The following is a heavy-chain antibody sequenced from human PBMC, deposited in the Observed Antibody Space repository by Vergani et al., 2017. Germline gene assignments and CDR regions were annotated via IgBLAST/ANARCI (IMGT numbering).Heavy chain of an antibody. CDR2: VIPHLEIT. CDR1: GGTFGSHT. V-gene: IGHV1-69*02. CDR3: QATKRISMVRGDDY. D-gene: IGHD3-10*01. J-gene: IGHJ4*02. Sequence: QVQLEQSGAEVKKLGSSVTVPCRASGGTFGSHTISWARKAPGQGLEWVGRVIPHLEITTLAQHLQGRVIITADKSTDTAYMELSSLRSEDTAVYYCQATKRISMVRGDDYWGQGTLVTVSS.